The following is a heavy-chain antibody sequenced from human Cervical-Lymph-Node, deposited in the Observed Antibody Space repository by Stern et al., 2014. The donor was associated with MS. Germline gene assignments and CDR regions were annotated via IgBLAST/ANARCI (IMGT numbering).Heavy chain of an antibody. Sequence: EVQLVESGGGLVKPGGSLRLSCVGSGFTFNNAWMSWVRQAPGKGLEWVGRIKSKTNGETIDYGAPVKGRFTISRDDSENMLYLQMNSLKTEDTAVYYCTLLYSGWQTFDYWGQGTLVTVSS. CDR2: IKSKTNGETI. CDR1: GFTFNNAW. D-gene: IGHD6-19*01. CDR3: TLLYSGWQTFDY. J-gene: IGHJ4*02. V-gene: IGHV3-15*01.